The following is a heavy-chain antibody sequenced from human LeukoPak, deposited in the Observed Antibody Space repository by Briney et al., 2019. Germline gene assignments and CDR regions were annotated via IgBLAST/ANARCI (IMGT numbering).Heavy chain of an antibody. D-gene: IGHD1-26*01. J-gene: IGHJ1*01. Sequence: SETLSLTCAVHGGSFSGYYWSWIRQPPGKGLEWIGEINHSGSTNYNPSLKSRVTISVDTSKSQFSLKLSSVTAADTAVYYCARASGSYSHWGQGTLVTVSS. V-gene: IGHV4-34*01. CDR2: INHSGST. CDR1: GGSFSGYY. CDR3: ARASGSYSH.